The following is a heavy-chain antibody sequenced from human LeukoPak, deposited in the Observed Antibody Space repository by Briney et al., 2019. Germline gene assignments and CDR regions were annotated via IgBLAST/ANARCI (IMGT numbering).Heavy chain of an antibody. CDR2: IRYDGSDK. D-gene: IGHD3-10*01. CDR3: ANLPIRGSGSYYTDY. J-gene: IGHJ4*02. CDR1: GFTFSSYW. Sequence: GGSLRLSCTASGFTFSSYWMHWVRQAPGKGLEWVAFIRYDGSDKYYADSVKGRFTISRDNSKNTLYLQMNSLRAEDTAAYYCANLPIRGSGSYYTDYWGQGTLVTVSS. V-gene: IGHV3-30*02.